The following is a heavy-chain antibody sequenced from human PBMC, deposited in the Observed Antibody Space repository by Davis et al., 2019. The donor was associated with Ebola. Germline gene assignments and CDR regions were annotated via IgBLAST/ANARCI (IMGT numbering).Heavy chain of an antibody. V-gene: IGHV3-30-3*01. J-gene: IGHJ4*02. Sequence: GESLKISCAASGFTFSSYAMSWVRQAPGKGLEWVAVISYDGSNKYYADSVKGRFTISRDNSKNTLYLQMNSLRAEDTAVYYCAREELVEAGDFDYWGQGTLVTVSS. D-gene: IGHD1-26*01. CDR3: AREELVEAGDFDY. CDR1: GFTFSSYA. CDR2: ISYDGSNK.